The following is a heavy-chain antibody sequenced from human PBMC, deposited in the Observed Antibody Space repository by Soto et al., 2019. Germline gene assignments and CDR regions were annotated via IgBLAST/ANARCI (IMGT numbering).Heavy chain of an antibody. D-gene: IGHD1-20*01. CDR1: GGSISSSY. CDR3: ARERYLTATDSAFDI. Sequence: SETLSLTCTVSGGSISSSYWSWIRQPPGKGLEWIGYIYYSGNTYYNPSLESRVTISADTSKNQFSLKLSSVTAADTAVYYCARERYLTATDSAFDIWGQGTMVT. V-gene: IGHV4-59*01. CDR2: IYYSGNT. J-gene: IGHJ3*02.